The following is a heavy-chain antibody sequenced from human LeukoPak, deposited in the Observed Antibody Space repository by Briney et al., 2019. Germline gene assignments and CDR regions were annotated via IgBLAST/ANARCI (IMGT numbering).Heavy chain of an antibody. V-gene: IGHV4-34*01. Sequence: SETLSLTCAVYGGSFSGYYWNWIRQPPGKGLEWIGEIDHSGSTNYNPSLKSRITISVDTSKNQFSLRLRSVTAADTAVFYCAQSLGSSNWIGNWFDPWGQGTLVTVSS. CDR3: AQSLGSSNWIGNWFDP. J-gene: IGHJ5*02. CDR1: GGSFSGYY. D-gene: IGHD6-13*01. CDR2: IDHSGST.